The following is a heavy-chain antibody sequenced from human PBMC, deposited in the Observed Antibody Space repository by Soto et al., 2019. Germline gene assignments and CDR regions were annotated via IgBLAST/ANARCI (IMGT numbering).Heavy chain of an antibody. J-gene: IGHJ4*02. D-gene: IGHD3-22*01. CDR1: GNSISTTNW. Sequence: SETLSLTCVVSGNSISTTNWWSWVRQSPGKGLEWIGEIYHSGSTNYNPSLKSRVTISVDKSKNQFSLKLSSVTAADTTVYYCARDVGYHYDGSPSGQFDFWGQGTLVTVSS. CDR2: IYHSGST. V-gene: IGHV4-4*02. CDR3: ARDVGYHYDGSPSGQFDF.